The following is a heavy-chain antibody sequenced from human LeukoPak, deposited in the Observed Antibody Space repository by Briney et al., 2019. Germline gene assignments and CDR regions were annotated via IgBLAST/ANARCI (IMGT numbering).Heavy chain of an antibody. J-gene: IGHJ4*02. CDR3: ARGWLLD. V-gene: IGHV3-53*01. Sequence: GGSLRLSCAASGFTVSSNYMSWVRQAQGKGLEWVSLIDNGGSFYTDSVKGRFTISRDNSNNMLFLQMNNLRAEDTAVYYCARGWLLDWGQGTLVTVSS. CDR2: IDNGGS. D-gene: IGHD2-21*02. CDR1: GFTVSSNY.